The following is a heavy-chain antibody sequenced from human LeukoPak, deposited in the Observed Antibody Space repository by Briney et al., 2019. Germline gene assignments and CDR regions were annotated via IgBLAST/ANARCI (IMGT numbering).Heavy chain of an antibody. CDR1: GFTFSSYA. Sequence: PGGSLRLSCAASGFTFSSYAMHWVRQAPGKGLEWVAVISYDGSNKYYADSVKGRFTISRDNSKNTLYLQMNSLRAEDTAVYYCARDSLRYSSGWYGYWGQGTLVTVPS. D-gene: IGHD6-19*01. V-gene: IGHV3-30-3*01. CDR2: ISYDGSNK. J-gene: IGHJ4*02. CDR3: ARDSLRYSSGWYGY.